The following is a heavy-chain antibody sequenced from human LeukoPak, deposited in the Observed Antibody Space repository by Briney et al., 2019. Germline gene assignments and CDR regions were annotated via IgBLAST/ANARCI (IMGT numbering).Heavy chain of an antibody. V-gene: IGHV4-39*01. J-gene: IGHJ3*02. CDR2: IYYSGST. CDR1: GGSISSSSYY. Sequence: PSETLSLTXTVSGGSISSSSYYWGWIRQPPGKGLEWIGSIYYSGSTYYNPSLKSRVTISVDTSKNQFSLKLSSVTAADTAVYYCARPLSGGVGATYGAFDIWGQGTMVTVSS. D-gene: IGHD1-26*01. CDR3: ARPLSGGVGATYGAFDI.